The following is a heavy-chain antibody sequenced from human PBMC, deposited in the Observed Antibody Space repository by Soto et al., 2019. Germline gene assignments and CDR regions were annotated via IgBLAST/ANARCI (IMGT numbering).Heavy chain of an antibody. J-gene: IGHJ6*02. V-gene: IGHV3-15*01. CDR3: TRELGQTGVHYYGMDV. CDR2: IKTNTEGGTL. CDR1: GVSFSSAW. Sequence: EVQLVESGGGLVTPGGSLRLSCAAAGVSFSSAWLTWVRQAPGKGLEWVGRIKTNTEGGTLDYGAPVKGRFTISRDDDKNTLYLQMNSLKTDDTGVYYCTRELGQTGVHYYGMDVWGQGTTVTVSS. D-gene: IGHD7-27*01.